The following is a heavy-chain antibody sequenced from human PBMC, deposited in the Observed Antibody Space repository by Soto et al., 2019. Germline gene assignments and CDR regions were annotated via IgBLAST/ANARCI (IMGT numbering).Heavy chain of an antibody. J-gene: IGHJ4*02. CDR3: AKRAIFGVVIPYYFDY. CDR2: ISGSGGST. CDR1: GFTFSSYA. Sequence: EVQLLESGGGLVQPGGSLRLSCAASGFTFSSYAMSWFRQAPGKGLEWVSAISGSGGSTYYADSVKGRFTISRDNSKNTLYLQMNSLRAEDTAVYYCAKRAIFGVVIPYYFDYWGQGTLVTVSS. V-gene: IGHV3-23*01. D-gene: IGHD3-3*01.